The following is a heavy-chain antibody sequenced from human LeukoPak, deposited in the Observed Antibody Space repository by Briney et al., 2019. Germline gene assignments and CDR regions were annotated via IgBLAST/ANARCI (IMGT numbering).Heavy chain of an antibody. D-gene: IGHD3-3*01. CDR1: GGTFSSYA. CDR2: IIPIFGTA. J-gene: IGHJ6*02. CDR3: ATIFGVVNPYYYYGMDV. Sequence: SMKVSCKASGGTFSSYAISWVRQAPGQGLEWMGGIIPIFGTANYAQKFQGRVTITADESTSTAYMELSSLRSEDTAVYYCATIFGVVNPYYYYGMDVWGQGTTVTVSS. V-gene: IGHV1-69*13.